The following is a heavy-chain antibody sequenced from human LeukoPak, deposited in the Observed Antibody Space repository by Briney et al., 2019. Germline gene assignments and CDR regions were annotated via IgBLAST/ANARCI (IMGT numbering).Heavy chain of an antibody. D-gene: IGHD5-18*01. CDR3: AKGWGIQLWSSYYFDY. CDR1: GFTFDDYA. CDR2: ISWNSGSI. Sequence: GGSLRLSCAASGFTFDDYAMHWVRQAPGKGLEWVSGISWNSGSIGYADSVKGRFTISRDNAKNSLYLQMNSLRAEDTALYYCAKGWGIQLWSSYYFDYWGQGTLVTVSS. V-gene: IGHV3-9*01. J-gene: IGHJ4*02.